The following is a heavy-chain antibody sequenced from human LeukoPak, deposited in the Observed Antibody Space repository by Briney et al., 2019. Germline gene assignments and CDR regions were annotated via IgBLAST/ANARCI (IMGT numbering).Heavy chain of an antibody. CDR2: IYYSGST. D-gene: IGHD1-14*01. CDR3: AREQPRHDAFDI. J-gene: IGHJ3*02. CDR1: GYSISSGYY. Sequence: PSETLSLTCTVSGYSISSGYYWGWIRQPPGKGLEWIGSIYYSGSTYYNPSLKSRVTISVDTSKNQFSLKLSSVTAADTAVYYCAREQPRHDAFDIWGQGTMVTVSS. V-gene: IGHV4-38-2*02.